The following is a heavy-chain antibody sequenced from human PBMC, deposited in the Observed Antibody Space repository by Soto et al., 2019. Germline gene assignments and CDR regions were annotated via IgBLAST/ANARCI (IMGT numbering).Heavy chain of an antibody. CDR3: ARPRITYCTNGVCPKYYYYYYGMDV. D-gene: IGHD2-8*01. V-gene: IGHV5-51*01. CDR2: IYPGDSDT. CDR1: GYSFTSYW. J-gene: IGHJ6*02. Sequence: GESLKISCKGSGYSFTSYWIGWVRQMPGKGLEWMGIIYPGDSDTRYSPSFQGQVTISADKSISTAYLRWSSLKAPDTAMYYCARPRITYCTNGVCPKYYYYYYGMDVWGQGTTVTVSS.